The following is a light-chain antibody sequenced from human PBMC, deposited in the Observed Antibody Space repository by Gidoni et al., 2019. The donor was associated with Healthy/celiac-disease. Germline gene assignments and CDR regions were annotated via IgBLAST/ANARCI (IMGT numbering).Light chain of an antibody. Sequence: DIQMTQSPSSLSASVGDRVTITCRASQSISSYLHWYQQKPGKAPKLLIYAASSLQSGVPSRFSGSGSGAGFTLTISSLQPEDFATYYCQQSYSTPRLTFGGGTKVEIK. CDR2: AAS. J-gene: IGKJ4*01. V-gene: IGKV1-39*01. CDR1: QSISSY. CDR3: QQSYSTPRLT.